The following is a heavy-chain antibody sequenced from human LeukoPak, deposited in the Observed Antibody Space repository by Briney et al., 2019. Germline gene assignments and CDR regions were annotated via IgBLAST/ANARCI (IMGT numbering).Heavy chain of an antibody. D-gene: IGHD3-10*01. V-gene: IGHV4-39*07. J-gene: IGHJ3*02. CDR3: ARGGSYVLLWFGELPDAFDI. CDR1: GDSISSSKKY. CDR2: IYYSGST. Sequence: SETLSLTCTVSGDSISSSKKYWGWIRQPPGKGLEWIGSIYYSGSTYYNPSLKSRVTISVDTSKNQFSLKLSSVTAADTAVYYCARGGSYVLLWFGELPDAFDIWGQGTMVTVSS.